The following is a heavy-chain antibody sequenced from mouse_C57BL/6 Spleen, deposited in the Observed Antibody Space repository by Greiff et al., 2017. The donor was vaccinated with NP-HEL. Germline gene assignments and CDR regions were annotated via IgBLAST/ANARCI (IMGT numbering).Heavy chain of an antibody. CDR1: GFTFSDYY. CDR2: INYDGSST. CDR3: ARVVGGNYAMDY. J-gene: IGHJ4*01. Sequence: DVHLVESEGGLVQPGSSMKLSCTASGFTFSDYYMAWVRQVPEKGLEWVANINYDGSSTYYLDSLKSRFIISRDNAKNILYLQMSSLKSEDTATYYCARVVGGNYAMDYWGQGTSVTVSS. D-gene: IGHD1-3*01. V-gene: IGHV5-16*01.